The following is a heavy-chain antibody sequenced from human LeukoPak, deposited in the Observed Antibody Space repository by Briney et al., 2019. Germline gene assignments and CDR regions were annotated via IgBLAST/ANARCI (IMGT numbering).Heavy chain of an antibody. CDR1: GFIFSTYW. Sequence: GGSLRLSCAASGFIFSTYWMHWVRQAPGQGLVWVSRINTDGSSTAYAASVKGRFTISRDNAKNILYLQMNSLTAEDTALYYCARERVGSDYYGLDVWGQGTTVSVSS. D-gene: IGHD6-25*01. V-gene: IGHV3-74*01. CDR3: ARERVGSDYYGLDV. CDR2: INTDGSST. J-gene: IGHJ6*02.